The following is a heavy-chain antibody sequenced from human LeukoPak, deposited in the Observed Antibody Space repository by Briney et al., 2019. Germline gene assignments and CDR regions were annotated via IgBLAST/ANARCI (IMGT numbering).Heavy chain of an antibody. CDR2: IKEDGSAK. J-gene: IGHJ4*02. D-gene: IGHD4-17*01. CDR3: VRDSPGYGAYDFD. V-gene: IGHV3-7*01. CDR1: GFTFSSYW. Sequence: PGGSLRLSCAASGFTFSSYWMSWVRQAPGKGLEWVANIKEDGSAKYYVDSVKGRFTTSRDNAKNSLYLQMNNLSAGDTAVYYCVRDSPGYGAYDFDWGQGTLVTVSS.